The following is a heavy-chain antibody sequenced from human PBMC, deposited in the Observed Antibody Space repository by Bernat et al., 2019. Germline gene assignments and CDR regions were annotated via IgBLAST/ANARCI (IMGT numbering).Heavy chain of an antibody. V-gene: IGHV1-24*01. CDR3: ATGEYCTGGVCYTTAFDY. D-gene: IGHD2-8*02. CDR1: GYTLTELS. Sequence: QVQLVQSGAEVKKPGASVKVSCKVSGYTLTELSMHWVRQAPGKGLEWMGGFDPEDGETIYAQKFQGRVTMTEDTSTETAYMELSSLRSEETAVYYCATGEYCTGGVCYTTAFDYWGQGTLVTVSS. J-gene: IGHJ4*02. CDR2: FDPEDGET.